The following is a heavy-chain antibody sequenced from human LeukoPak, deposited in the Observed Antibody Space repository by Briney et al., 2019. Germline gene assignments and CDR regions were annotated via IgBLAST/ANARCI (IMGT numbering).Heavy chain of an antibody. CDR3: VGVKGTYFDY. J-gene: IGHJ4*02. CDR2: ISSSSSNI. CDR1: GFPLSSYS. Sequence: PGGSLRLSCTASGFPLSSYSTNWVRQAPGKGLEWISYISSSSSNIYYLDSVQGRLTVSRDNERNSLFLQIDSPRAEDTAVYYCVGVKGTYFDYWGQGSLVTVSS. V-gene: IGHV3-48*01. D-gene: IGHD1-1*01.